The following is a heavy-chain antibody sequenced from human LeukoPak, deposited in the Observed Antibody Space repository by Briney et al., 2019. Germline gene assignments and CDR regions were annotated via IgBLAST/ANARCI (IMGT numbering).Heavy chain of an antibody. J-gene: IGHJ5*02. CDR3: ARDVHGDYGSGWFDP. V-gene: IGHV1-18*01. CDR1: GYTFTSYI. CDR2: INAYNGNT. D-gene: IGHD4-17*01. Sequence: GASVKVSCKASGYTFTSYIISWVRQAPGQGLEWMGWINAYNGNTDYAQRVQGRVTITKDESTRTVYLELTSLTSDDTAVYYCARDVHGDYGSGWFDPWGQGTLVSVSS.